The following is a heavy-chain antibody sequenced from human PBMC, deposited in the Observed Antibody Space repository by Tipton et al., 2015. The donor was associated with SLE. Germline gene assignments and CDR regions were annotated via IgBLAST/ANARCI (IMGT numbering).Heavy chain of an antibody. J-gene: IGHJ6*03. D-gene: IGHD2-2*01. CDR2: IIPIFGAA. V-gene: IGHV1-69*05. CDR1: GGTLSSYP. Sequence: QSGAEVKRPGSSGKVSCKASGGTLSSYPISWVRQAPGQGLEWMGGIIPIFGAANYAQKFQGRVTITTDESTGPAHMELSSLESDEPAEYNGERAIVVVPGHYSMDVRGKGTTVPISS. CDR3: ERAIVVVPGHYSMDV.